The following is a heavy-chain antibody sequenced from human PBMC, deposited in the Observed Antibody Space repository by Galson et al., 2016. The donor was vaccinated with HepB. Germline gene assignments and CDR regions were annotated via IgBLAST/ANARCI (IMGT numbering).Heavy chain of an antibody. CDR2: VWYDEINK. CDR1: GFTFNSYG. V-gene: IGHV3-33*01. D-gene: IGHD4-17*01. Sequence: SLRLSCAASGFTFNSYGMHWVRQAPGKGLEWVALVWYDEINKFYRDSVKGQFTISRDNSKNTLYLQMNNLRAEDTAVYYCASGTTMTPDYFNYWGQGTLVTVSS. CDR3: ASGTTMTPDYFNY. J-gene: IGHJ4*02.